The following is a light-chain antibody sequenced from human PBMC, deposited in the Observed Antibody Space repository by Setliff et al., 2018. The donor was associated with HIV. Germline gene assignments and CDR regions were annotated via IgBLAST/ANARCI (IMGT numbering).Light chain of an antibody. J-gene: IGLJ2*01. V-gene: IGLV2-14*01. CDR1: SSDVGGYNY. CDR3: TSYTSSSTLVV. CDR2: EVS. Sequence: QSALTQPASVSGSTGQSITISCTGTSSDVGGYNYVSWYQQHPGKAPKLMIHEVSNRPPGVSNRFSGSKSGNTASLTISGLRAEDEANYYCTSYTSSSTLVVFGGGTKVTVL.